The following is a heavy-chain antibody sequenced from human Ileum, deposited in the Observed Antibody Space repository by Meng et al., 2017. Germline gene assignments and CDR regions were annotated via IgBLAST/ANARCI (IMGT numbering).Heavy chain of an antibody. Sequence: GESLKISCKGSGYSFTSYWIGWVRQMPGKGLEWMGIIFPADFSTRYSPSFQGQVTISVDRSINTAYLQWDTLQASDTAMYYCARHPRNYHDGSGYYGDDTFDIWGQGKMVNVSS. CDR1: GYSFTSYW. J-gene: IGHJ3*02. CDR2: IFPADFST. D-gene: IGHD3-22*01. V-gene: IGHV5-51*01. CDR3: ARHPRNYHDGSGYYGDDTFDI.